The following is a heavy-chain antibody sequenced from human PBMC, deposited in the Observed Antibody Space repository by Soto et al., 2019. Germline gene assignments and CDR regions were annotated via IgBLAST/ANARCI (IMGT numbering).Heavy chain of an antibody. V-gene: IGHV4-4*02. CDR2: VYHTGDT. CDR3: AREIVTAGGNNYFDP. D-gene: IGHD2-21*02. J-gene: IGHJ5*02. CDR1: GGTVASSHW. Sequence: QVQLQESGPRLVKPSGSLSLTCGVSGGTVASSHWWSWVRQSPSRGLEWIGNVYHTGDTNFNPSLQSRGALSVDKSNNQFSLRLTSLTAADTAVYFCAREIVTAGGNNYFDPWGPGTLVTVSS.